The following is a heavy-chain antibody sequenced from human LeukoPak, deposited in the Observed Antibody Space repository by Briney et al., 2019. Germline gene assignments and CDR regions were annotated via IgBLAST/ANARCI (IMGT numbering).Heavy chain of an antibody. CDR3: ARGRGDGLGYCSGGSCYDYFDY. D-gene: IGHD2-15*01. Sequence: PSETLSLTCAVYGGSFSGYYWSWIRPPPGKGLEWIGEINHSGSTNNNPSLKSRVTISVDTPRNQFSLKRSAVTATDTAVYYCARGRGDGLGYCSGGSCYDYFDYWGQGTLVTVSS. CDR2: INHSGST. V-gene: IGHV4-34*01. CDR1: GGSFSGYY. J-gene: IGHJ4*02.